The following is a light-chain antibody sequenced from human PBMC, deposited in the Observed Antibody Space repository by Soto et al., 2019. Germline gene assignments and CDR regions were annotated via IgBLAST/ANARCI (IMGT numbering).Light chain of an antibody. CDR2: DDT. CDR1: SSNIGGNS. CDR3: GSCDSSLSAYV. Sequence: QSVLTQPPSVSAATGQKVTISCSGSSSNIGGNSVSWYQQLPGTAPKLLIYDDTKRHSGLPDRFSCSTSSTSATLCITGFPTVDEANYYCGSCDSSLSAYVFGTGTKVTVL. J-gene: IGLJ1*01. V-gene: IGLV1-51*01.